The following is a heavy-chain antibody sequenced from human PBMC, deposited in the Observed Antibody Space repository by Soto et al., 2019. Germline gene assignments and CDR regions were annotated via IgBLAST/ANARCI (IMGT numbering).Heavy chain of an antibody. CDR3: ARRDIVVVPAATSYYYYYYMDV. J-gene: IGHJ6*03. CDR1: GYSFTSYW. V-gene: IGHV5-51*01. CDR2: IYPGDSDT. D-gene: IGHD2-2*01. Sequence: PGESLKISCKGSGYSFTSYWIGWVRQMPGKGLEWMGIIYPGDSDTRYSPSFQGQVTISADKSISTAYLQWSSLKASDTAMYYCARRDIVVVPAATSYYYYYYMDVWGEGTTVTVSS.